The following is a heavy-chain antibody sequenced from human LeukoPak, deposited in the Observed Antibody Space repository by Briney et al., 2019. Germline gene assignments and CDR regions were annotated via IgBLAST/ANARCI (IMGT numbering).Heavy chain of an antibody. Sequence: SPTLSLTCTVSGASINGYFWSWIRQPDGGGLEWLGRIYGSGSSNYNPSFESRVTVSSDTSKNQFSLELGSVTAADTAVYYCSRDMVRETLMYWFDPWGPGLVVTVSS. V-gene: IGHV4-4*07. CDR1: GASINGYF. J-gene: IGHJ5*02. D-gene: IGHD3-10*01. CDR2: IYGSGSS. CDR3: SRDMVRETLMYWFDP.